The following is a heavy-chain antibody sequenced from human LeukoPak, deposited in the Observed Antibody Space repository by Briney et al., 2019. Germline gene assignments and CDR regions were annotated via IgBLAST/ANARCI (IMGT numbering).Heavy chain of an antibody. D-gene: IGHD6-13*01. CDR1: GGSISSGDYY. J-gene: IGHJ3*02. V-gene: IGHV4-30-4*01. CDR3: ARVNRIAAARRAFDI. CDR2: IYYSGST. Sequence: SETLSLTCTVSGGSISSGDYYWSWIRQPPGKGLEWIGYIYYSGSTYYNPSLKSRVTISVDTSKNQFSLKLSSVTAADTAVYYCARVNRIAAARRAFDIWGQGTMVTVPS.